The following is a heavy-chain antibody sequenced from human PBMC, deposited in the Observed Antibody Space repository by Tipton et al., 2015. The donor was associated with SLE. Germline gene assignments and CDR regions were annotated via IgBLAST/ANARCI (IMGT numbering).Heavy chain of an antibody. V-gene: IGHV5-51*03. CDR1: GYNFTNYW. J-gene: IGHJ4*02. D-gene: IGHD3-10*01. CDR3: ASQGVTMVQGAH. Sequence: QLVQSGAEVRKPGESLEISCKGSGYNFTNYWIGWVRQMPGKGLEWMGIIYPGDSYTRYSPSFQGQVSISVDKSISTAYLQWTTLKASDTAMYYCASQGVTMVQGAHWGQGTLVTVSS. CDR2: IYPGDSYT.